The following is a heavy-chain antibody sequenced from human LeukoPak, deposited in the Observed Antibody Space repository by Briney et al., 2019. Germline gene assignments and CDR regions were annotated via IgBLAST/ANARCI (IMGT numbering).Heavy chain of an antibody. CDR3: ACTNTLDV. CDR1: GFTVSSNY. CDR2: IYQDGNKK. Sequence: GRSLRLSCAASGFTVSSNYMSWVRQAPGKGLEWVANIYQDGNKKNYVDSVKGRFTISRDNAKNSLYLQMNSLRAEDTAVYYCACTNTLDVWGKGTTVTVSS. D-gene: IGHD2-8*01. V-gene: IGHV3-7*03. J-gene: IGHJ6*04.